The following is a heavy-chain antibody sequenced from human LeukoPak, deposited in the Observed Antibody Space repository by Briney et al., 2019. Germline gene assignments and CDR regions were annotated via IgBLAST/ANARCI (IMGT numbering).Heavy chain of an antibody. D-gene: IGHD3-9*01. CDR3: AGEIFWGGYGMDV. J-gene: IGHJ6*04. Sequence: SETLSLTCTVSGGSISSYYWSWIRQPPGKGLEWIGYIFYSGSTNYNPSLKSRVTISVDTSKNQFSLKLSSVTAADTAVYYCAGEIFWGGYGMDVWGKGTTVTVSS. CDR2: IFYSGST. V-gene: IGHV4-59*12. CDR1: GGSISSYY.